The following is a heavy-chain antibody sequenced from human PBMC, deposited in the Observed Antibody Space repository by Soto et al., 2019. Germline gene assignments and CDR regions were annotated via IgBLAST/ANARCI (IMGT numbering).Heavy chain of an antibody. CDR1: EDTFSANT. V-gene: IGHV1-69*08. J-gene: IGHJ2*01. CDR3: ATSPLLRWAFDL. Sequence: VQLVQSGSEVKKPGSSVRVSCKTSEDTFSANTINWVRQAPGQGLEWLGRVIPVLGTTHYTQKFEDRVTISADKTTSTSYMDLSSLKSEDTALYYCATSPLLRWAFDLWGRGTLVTVSS. CDR2: VIPVLGTT. D-gene: IGHD3-3*01.